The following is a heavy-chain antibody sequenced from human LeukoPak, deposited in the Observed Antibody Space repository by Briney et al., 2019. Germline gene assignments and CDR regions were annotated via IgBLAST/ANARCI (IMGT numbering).Heavy chain of an antibody. CDR1: RFTFSTYS. D-gene: IGHD1-7*01. V-gene: IGHV3-21*01. J-gene: IGHJ3*02. CDR2: ISTSSSYI. Sequence: GGSLRLSCAASRFTFSTYSMNWVRQAPGKGLEWVSFISTSSSYIYYADSVKGRFTISRDNARNSLYLQMNSLRAEDTAVYYCARDPGTTQTLHDAFDIWGQGTMVTVSS. CDR3: ARDPGTTQTLHDAFDI.